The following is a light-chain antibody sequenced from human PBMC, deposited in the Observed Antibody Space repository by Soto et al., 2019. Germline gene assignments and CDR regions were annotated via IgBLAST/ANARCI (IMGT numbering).Light chain of an antibody. V-gene: IGLV3-21*02. CDR1: NIGSGS. CDR2: DYN. J-gene: IGLJ3*02. CDR3: QLWDSSRDHPWV. Sequence: SYELTQPPSVSVAPGQTASITCGGDNIGSGSVHWYQQKPGQAPVLVVYDYNDRRSGSRERLSGSNSGNTATRTISRVEAGDEADYYCQLWDSSRDHPWVFGGGTKVTVL.